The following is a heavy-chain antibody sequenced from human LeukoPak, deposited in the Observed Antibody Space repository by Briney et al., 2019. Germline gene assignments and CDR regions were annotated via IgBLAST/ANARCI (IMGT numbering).Heavy chain of an antibody. V-gene: IGHV4-61*02. Sequence: SQTLSLTCTVSGGSISSGSYYWSWIRQPAGKGLEWIGRIYTSGSTNYNPSLKSRVTISVDTSKNQFSLKLSSVTAADTAVYYCARGRDGYNHHDAFDIWGQGTMVTVSS. CDR3: ARGRDGYNHHDAFDI. CDR2: IYTSGST. D-gene: IGHD5-24*01. J-gene: IGHJ3*02. CDR1: GGSISSGSYY.